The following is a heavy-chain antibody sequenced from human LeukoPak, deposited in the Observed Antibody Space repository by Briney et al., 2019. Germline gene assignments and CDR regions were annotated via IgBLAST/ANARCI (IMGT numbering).Heavy chain of an antibody. V-gene: IGHV3-23*01. CDR3: ARGKYGGYFIDY. Sequence: GGSLRLSCAASGFTFNSYGISWVRQAPGKGLEWVSDISLSGDNMFYADSVKGRFTISRDNAKNTVYLQMNSLRAEDTAVYYCARGKYGGYFIDYWGQGTLVTVSS. D-gene: IGHD5-12*01. CDR2: ISLSGDNM. J-gene: IGHJ4*02. CDR1: GFTFNSYG.